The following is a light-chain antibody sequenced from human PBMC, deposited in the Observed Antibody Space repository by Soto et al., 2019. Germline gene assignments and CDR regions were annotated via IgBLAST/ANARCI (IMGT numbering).Light chain of an antibody. J-gene: IGKJ1*01. CDR1: QSVSSSS. Sequence: EIVLTQSPGTLSLSPGERATLSCRASQSVSSSSLAWYQQRRGQAPRLLIHGASSRATGIPDRFSGSGSGTDFTLTISRLEPEDFAVYYCQQYGSLSWTFGQGTKVDIK. CDR2: GAS. CDR3: QQYGSLSWT. V-gene: IGKV3-20*01.